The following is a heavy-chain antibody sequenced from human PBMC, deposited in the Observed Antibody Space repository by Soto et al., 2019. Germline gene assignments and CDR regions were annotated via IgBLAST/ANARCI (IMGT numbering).Heavy chain of an antibody. Sequence: PSETLSLTCTASGGSISSSSYYWGWIRQPPGKGLEWIGSIYYSGSTYYNPSLKSRVTISVDTSKNQFSLKLSSVTAADTAVYYCARGVDYDFWSGYYMAADNWFDPWGQGTPATVSS. CDR3: ARGVDYDFWSGYYMAADNWFDP. CDR2: IYYSGST. CDR1: GGSISSSSYY. D-gene: IGHD3-3*01. J-gene: IGHJ5*02. V-gene: IGHV4-39*01.